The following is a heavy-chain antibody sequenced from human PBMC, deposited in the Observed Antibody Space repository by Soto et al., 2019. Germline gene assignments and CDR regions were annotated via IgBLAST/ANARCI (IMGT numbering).Heavy chain of an antibody. Sequence: EVPLVESGGGLVKPGGSLRLSCAASGFTFSDAWMSWVRQAPGKELQWLGLIKSKTHGGTTDYAAPVKGRFTISRDDSKNTLYLQMNTLKTEDTAVYYCTKGLSSCGQGTLVTVSS. V-gene: IGHV3-15*01. CDR1: GFTFSDAW. CDR3: TKGLSS. D-gene: IGHD2-2*01. J-gene: IGHJ4*02. CDR2: IKSKTHGGTT.